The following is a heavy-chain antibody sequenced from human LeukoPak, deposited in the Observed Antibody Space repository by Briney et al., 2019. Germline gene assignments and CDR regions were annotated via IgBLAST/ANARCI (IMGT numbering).Heavy chain of an antibody. CDR3: ARDPTGTSRYYYYYMDV. J-gene: IGHJ6*03. D-gene: IGHD1-1*01. CDR1: GFTFSSYS. CDR2: ISSSSSYI. Sequence: PGGSLRLSCAASGFTFSSYSMNWVRQAPGKGLEWVSSISSSSSYIYYADSVKGRFTISRDNAKNSLYLQMNSLRAEDTAVYYCARDPTGTSRYYYYYMDVWGKGTTVTVSS. V-gene: IGHV3-21*01.